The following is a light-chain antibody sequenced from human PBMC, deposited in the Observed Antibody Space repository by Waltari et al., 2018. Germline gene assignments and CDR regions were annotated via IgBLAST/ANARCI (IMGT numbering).Light chain of an antibody. V-gene: IGKV1-5*03. CDR2: KAS. Sequence: DIQMAQSPSSLSASVGDRVTITCRTSQAISIWLAWYQQKPGKAPKLLIQKASVLQSGVPSRFSGSGSGTEFTLTIRSLQSEDCATYYCQQYNSAPHSFGPGTKVEI. CDR3: QQYNSAPHS. J-gene: IGKJ2*03. CDR1: QAISIW.